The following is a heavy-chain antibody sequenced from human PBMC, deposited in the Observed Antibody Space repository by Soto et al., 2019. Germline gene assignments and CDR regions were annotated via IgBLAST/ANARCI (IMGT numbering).Heavy chain of an antibody. J-gene: IGHJ6*03. CDR1: GGSFSGYY. D-gene: IGHD5-18*01. V-gene: IGHV4-34*01. Sequence: SETLSVTCAVYGGSFSGYYWSWIRQPPGKGLEWIGEINHSGSTNYNPSLKSRATISVDTSKNQFSLKLSSVTAADTAVYYCARGGYSYGSYYYYYMDVWGKGPTVT. CDR2: INHSGST. CDR3: ARGGYSYGSYYYYYMDV.